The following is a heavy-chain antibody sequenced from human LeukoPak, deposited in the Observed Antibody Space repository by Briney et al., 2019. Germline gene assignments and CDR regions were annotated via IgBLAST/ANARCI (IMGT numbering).Heavy chain of an antibody. D-gene: IGHD5-24*01. J-gene: IGHJ6*02. CDR1: GYIFTSYA. V-gene: IGHV7-4-1*02. CDR2: INTKTGNP. Sequence: ASVKVSCKASGYIFTSYAMNWVRQAPGQGLEWMGWINTKTGNPTYAQGFTGRFVFSLDTSVRTAYLQISSLKAEDTAVYYCAVPNRVVREMATIGNYYFGMDVWGQGTTVTVSS. CDR3: AVPNRVVREMATIGNYYFGMDV.